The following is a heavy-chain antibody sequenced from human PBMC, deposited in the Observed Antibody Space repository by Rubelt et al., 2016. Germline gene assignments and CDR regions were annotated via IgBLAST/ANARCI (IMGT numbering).Heavy chain of an antibody. Sequence: QVQLQQWGAGLLKPSETLSLTCAVYGGSFSGYYWSWIRQPPGKGLEWIGEINHSGSTNYNPSFKSRVTISVDTAKNKFSLKLSFVTAADTAVYYCARGGWLQWLWGQGTLVTGSS. J-gene: IGHJ4*02. D-gene: IGHD5-24*01. CDR3: ARGGWLQWL. CDR2: INHSGST. CDR1: GGSFSGYY. V-gene: IGHV4-34*01.